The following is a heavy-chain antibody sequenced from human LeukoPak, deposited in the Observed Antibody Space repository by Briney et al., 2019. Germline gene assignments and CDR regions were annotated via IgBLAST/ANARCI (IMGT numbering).Heavy chain of an antibody. D-gene: IGHD5-24*01. V-gene: IGHV4-30-2*01. J-gene: IGHJ4*02. CDR2: VYYSERT. Sequence: PSETLSLACAVYGGSLNSGGFSWSWIRQTPGRGLEWIGYVYYSERTNYSPSLESRVTISVDRSKNQFSLKVRSVTAADTAVYYCARGGDGYTRYFDNWGQGTLVTVSS. CDR1: GGSLNSGGFS. CDR3: ARGGDGYTRYFDN.